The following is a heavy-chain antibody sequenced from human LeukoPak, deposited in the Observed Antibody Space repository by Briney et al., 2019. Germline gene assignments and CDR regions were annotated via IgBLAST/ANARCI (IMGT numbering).Heavy chain of an antibody. CDR3: TTENAYCGGDCFDY. Sequence: PGGSFRLSCAASGFTFSNAWMSWVRQAPGKGLEWVGRIKSKTDGGTTDYAAPVKGRFTISRDDSKNTLYLQMNCLKTEDTAVYYCTTENAYCGGDCFDYWGQGTLVTVSS. D-gene: IGHD2-21*01. J-gene: IGHJ4*02. CDR2: IKSKTDGGTT. V-gene: IGHV3-15*01. CDR1: GFTFSNAW.